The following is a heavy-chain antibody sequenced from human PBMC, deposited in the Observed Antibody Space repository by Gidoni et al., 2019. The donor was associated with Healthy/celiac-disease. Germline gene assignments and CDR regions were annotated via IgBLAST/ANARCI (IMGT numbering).Heavy chain of an antibody. J-gene: IGHJ4*02. CDR2: ISAYNGNT. D-gene: IGHD3-16*01. Sequence: QFQLVQSGAEVKKPGAAVTVSCKASGYTFTSYGISWVRQAPGQGLEWMGWISAYNGNTNYEQKLQGRVTMTTDTSKRTVYMELRSLRSDDTAVYYCERDGGKGDSNFDYWGQGTLVTVSS. CDR1: GYTFTSYG. CDR3: ERDGGKGDSNFDY. V-gene: IGHV1-18*01.